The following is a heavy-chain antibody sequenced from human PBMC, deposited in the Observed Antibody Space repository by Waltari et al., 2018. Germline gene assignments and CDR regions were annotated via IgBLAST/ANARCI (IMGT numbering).Heavy chain of an antibody. Sequence: EVQLVESGGGLVQPGGSLRLSCAASGFTFSSYWLSWVRKAPGKGLEWVANIKQDGSEKYYVDSVKGRFTISRDNAKNSLYLQMNSLRAEDTAVYYCARDTGCGGDCYYNWFDPWGQGTLVTVSS. J-gene: IGHJ5*02. D-gene: IGHD2-21*02. V-gene: IGHV3-7*04. CDR1: GFTFSSYW. CDR2: IKQDGSEK. CDR3: ARDTGCGGDCYYNWFDP.